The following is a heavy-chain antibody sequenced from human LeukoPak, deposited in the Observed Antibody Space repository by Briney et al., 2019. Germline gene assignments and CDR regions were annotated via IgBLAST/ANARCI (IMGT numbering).Heavy chain of an antibody. CDR3: ATGEKGTSWWDDLQH. V-gene: IGHV1-2*02. J-gene: IGHJ1*01. D-gene: IGHD1-26*01. CDR1: GYNFIGYY. CDR2: INPQSGDT. Sequence: ASVTVSCKASGYNFIGYYMHWVRQAPGQGLEWMGWINPQSGDTNYVQKFQGRVTMTRDTSIKTVDMELSSLRSDDTAVYYCATGEKGTSWWDDLQHWGQGTLVTVSS.